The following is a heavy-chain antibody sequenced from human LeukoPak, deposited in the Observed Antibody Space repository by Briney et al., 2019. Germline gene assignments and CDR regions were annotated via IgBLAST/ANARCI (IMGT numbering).Heavy chain of an antibody. CDR3: ARQGFLTPLDY. CDR2: IYYSGGT. J-gene: IGHJ4*02. Sequence: SETLSLTCTVSGGSISSSSYYWGWIRQPPGKGLEWIGSIYYSGGTYYNPSLKSRVTISVDTSKNQFSLKLSSVTAADTAVYYCARQGFLTPLDYWGQGTLVTVSS. CDR1: GGSISSSSYY. V-gene: IGHV4-39*01.